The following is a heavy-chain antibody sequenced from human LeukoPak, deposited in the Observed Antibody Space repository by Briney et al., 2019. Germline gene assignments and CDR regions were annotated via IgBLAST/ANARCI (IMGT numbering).Heavy chain of an antibody. V-gene: IGHV3-48*03. D-gene: IGHD1-26*01. CDR1: GFTFSTYE. Sequence: GGSLRLSCAASGFTFSTYEMNWVRQARGKGLEWVSYISSSGSPIYYADSVKGRFTISRDNAKNSLYLQMNSLRAEDTAIYYCAKRSLSGSYLGFDYWGQGTLVTVSS. J-gene: IGHJ4*02. CDR3: AKRSLSGSYLGFDY. CDR2: ISSSGSPI.